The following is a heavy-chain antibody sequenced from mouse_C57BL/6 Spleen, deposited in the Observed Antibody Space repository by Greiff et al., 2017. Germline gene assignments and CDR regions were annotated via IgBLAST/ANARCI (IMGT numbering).Heavy chain of an antibody. J-gene: IGHJ3*01. Sequence: VQLQQSGAELVKPGASVKISCKASGYAFSSSWMNWVKQRPGKGLEWIGQIYPGDGDTNYNGKFKGKATLTADTSSSPAYMQLSSLTSESSAVYFCARSDDGYYPLFAYWGQGTLVTVSA. D-gene: IGHD2-3*01. CDR1: GYAFSSSW. V-gene: IGHV1-80*01. CDR2: IYPGDGDT. CDR3: ARSDDGYYPLFAY.